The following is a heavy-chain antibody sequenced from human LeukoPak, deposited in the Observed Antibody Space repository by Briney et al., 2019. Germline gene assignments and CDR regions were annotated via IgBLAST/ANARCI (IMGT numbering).Heavy chain of an antibody. Sequence: GASVKVSCKASGYTFTSYGISWVRQAPGQGLEWMGWISAYNGNTNYAQKLQGRVTMTTDTSTSTAYMELRSLRSDDTAVYYCARGPTPTYYDYVWGSYRQYYFDYWGQGTLVTVSS. D-gene: IGHD3-16*02. CDR2: ISAYNGNT. CDR3: ARGPTPTYYDYVWGSYRQYYFDY. J-gene: IGHJ4*02. V-gene: IGHV1-18*01. CDR1: GYTFTSYG.